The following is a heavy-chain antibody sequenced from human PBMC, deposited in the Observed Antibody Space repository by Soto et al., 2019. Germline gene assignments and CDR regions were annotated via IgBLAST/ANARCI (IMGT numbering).Heavy chain of an antibody. V-gene: IGHV3-21*01. Sequence: EVQLVESGGGLVKPGGSLRLSCAASGFTFSSYSMNWVRQAPGKGLEWVASISSNGFYTDFADSVKGRFTISRDNVNNSVFLQLNSLSAEDTGIYYCARYDALKAFHLWARGTMVIVSS. J-gene: IGHJ3*01. D-gene: IGHD1-1*01. CDR3: ARYDALKAFHL. CDR1: GFTFSSYS. CDR2: ISSNGFYT.